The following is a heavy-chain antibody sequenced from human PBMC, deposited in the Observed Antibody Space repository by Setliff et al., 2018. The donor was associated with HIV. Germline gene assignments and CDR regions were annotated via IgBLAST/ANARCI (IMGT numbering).Heavy chain of an antibody. CDR3: ASRRGIEFYFDI. CDR1: GQSISGYY. Sequence: SETLSLTCAVYGQSISGYYWSWIRQTPGKGMEWIGELNHGGDTNYNPSLKSRVTISVGSSYNHFSLKLSSATAADTGVYYCASRRGIEFYFDIWGQGTPVTVSS. CDR2: LNHGGDT. J-gene: IGHJ4*02. V-gene: IGHV4-34*01. D-gene: IGHD3-10*01.